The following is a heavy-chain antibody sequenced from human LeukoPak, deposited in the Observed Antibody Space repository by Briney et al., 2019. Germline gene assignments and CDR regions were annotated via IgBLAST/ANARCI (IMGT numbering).Heavy chain of an antibody. D-gene: IGHD3-22*01. J-gene: IGHJ4*02. Sequence: GGSLRLSCAASGFTFSSYAMTWVRQAPGKGLEWVSAVSGSGSSTYYADSVKGRFTISRDNSKNTLYLQMNSLRAEDTAVYYCAKKYPNYDSSGYYQDWGQGTLVTVSS. CDR2: VSGSGSST. CDR3: AKKYPNYDSSGYYQD. V-gene: IGHV3-23*01. CDR1: GFTFSSYA.